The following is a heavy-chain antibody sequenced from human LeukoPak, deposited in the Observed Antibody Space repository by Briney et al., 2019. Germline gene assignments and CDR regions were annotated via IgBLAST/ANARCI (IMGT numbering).Heavy chain of an antibody. D-gene: IGHD2-21*02. Sequence: TGGSLRLSCSASAFTFATYAMSWVRQAPGKGLEWVSVISGGGGGAYYADSLKGRVTISRDNAKNTLYLQMNSLRADKKAVYCCPKDRVADGGDLGDMDVWGQGTTVTVSS. V-gene: IGHV3-23*01. CDR2: ISGGGGGA. J-gene: IGHJ6*02. CDR1: AFTFATYA. CDR3: PKDRVADGGDLGDMDV.